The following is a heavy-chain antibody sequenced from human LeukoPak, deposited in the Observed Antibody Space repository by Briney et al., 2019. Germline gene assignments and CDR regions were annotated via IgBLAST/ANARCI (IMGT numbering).Heavy chain of an antibody. CDR2: ISGSGDST. CDR3: AKGPMIAQYFHH. V-gene: IGHV3-23*01. D-gene: IGHD3-22*01. Sequence: GGSLRLSCAASGFTFSSYAMSWVRQAPGKGLEWASAISGSGDSTYYADSVKGRFTISRDNSKNTLYLQMSSLRADDTAMYYCAKGPMIAQYFHHWGQGTLVTVSS. J-gene: IGHJ1*01. CDR1: GFTFSSYA.